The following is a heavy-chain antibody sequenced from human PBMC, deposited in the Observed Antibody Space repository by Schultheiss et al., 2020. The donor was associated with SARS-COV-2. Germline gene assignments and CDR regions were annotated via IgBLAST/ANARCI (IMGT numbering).Heavy chain of an antibody. CDR2: IYTSGST. Sequence: SETLSLTCTVSGGSISSYYWSWIRQPAGKGLEWIGRIYTSGSTNYNPSLKSRVTMSVDTSKNQFSLKLSSVTAADTAVYYCARKRQLGPQNGFDYWGQGTLVTVAS. CDR1: GGSISSYY. J-gene: IGHJ4*02. CDR3: ARKRQLGPQNGFDY. D-gene: IGHD6-6*01. V-gene: IGHV4-4*07.